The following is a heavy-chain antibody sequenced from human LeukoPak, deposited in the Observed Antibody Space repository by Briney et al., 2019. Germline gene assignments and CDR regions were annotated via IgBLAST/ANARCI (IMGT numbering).Heavy chain of an antibody. CDR1: GFTFSNHD. Sequence: GGSLRLSCAASGFTFSNHDMNWVRQAPGKGLEWVSYINSDSIYKFYADSVKGRFTISRDNAKNSLFLQMNSLTAEDTAVYYCARGSREHGLDSWGQGTLVTVSA. CDR2: INSDSIYK. J-gene: IGHJ4*02. D-gene: IGHD1-26*01. CDR3: ARGSREHGLDS. V-gene: IGHV3-21*01.